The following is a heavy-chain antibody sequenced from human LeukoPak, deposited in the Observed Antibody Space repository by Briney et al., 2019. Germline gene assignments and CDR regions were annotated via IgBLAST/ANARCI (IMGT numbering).Heavy chain of an antibody. CDR1: GFTFSSYA. D-gene: IGHD5-12*01. CDR3: ARSGYDFSYYYYYYMDV. V-gene: IGHV3-64*01. J-gene: IGHJ6*03. CDR2: ISSNGGST. Sequence: GGSLRLSCAASGFTFSSYAMHWVRQAPGKGLEYVSAISSNGGSTYYANSVKGRFTISRDNSKNTLYLQMGSLRAEDMAVYYRARSGYDFSYYYYYYMDVWGKGTTVTVSS.